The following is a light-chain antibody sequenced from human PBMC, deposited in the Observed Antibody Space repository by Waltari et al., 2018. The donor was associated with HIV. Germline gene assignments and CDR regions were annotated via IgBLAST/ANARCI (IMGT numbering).Light chain of an antibody. CDR1: QSFSND. CDR3: QQYNQSPLS. CDR2: VAS. Sequence: EIVMTQSPATLSVSPGERATLSCRASQSFSNDLAWYQHKPGQAPRLLIYVASTRAAGIPARFSGSGSGTNFTLTISSLQSEDVAVYYCQQYNQSPLSFGQGTKLEIK. J-gene: IGKJ2*01. V-gene: IGKV3-15*01.